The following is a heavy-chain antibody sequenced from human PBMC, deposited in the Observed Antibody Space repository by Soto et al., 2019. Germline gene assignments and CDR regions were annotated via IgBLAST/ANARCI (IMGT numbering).Heavy chain of an antibody. CDR1: GFTFSSYS. D-gene: IGHD3-10*01. V-gene: IGHV3-21*01. CDR2: ISSSSSYI. Sequence: EVQLVESGGGLVKPGGSLRLSCAASGFTFSSYSMNWVRQAPGKGLEWVSSISSSSSYIYYADSVKGRFTISRDNARNSLFLQMNSLRAEDTAVYYCGINYSPAGVAGWGQGTLVTVSS. J-gene: IGHJ4*02. CDR3: GINYSPAGVAG.